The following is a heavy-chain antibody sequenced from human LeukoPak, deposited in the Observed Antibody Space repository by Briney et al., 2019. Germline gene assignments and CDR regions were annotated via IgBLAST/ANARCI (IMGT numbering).Heavy chain of an antibody. CDR1: GFIFSDHP. CDR3: ARQMTSTWLFDS. J-gene: IGHJ4*02. CDR2: IGSDGTKK. D-gene: IGHD5-24*01. V-gene: IGHV3-30*04. Sequence: GGSLRLSCVASGFIFSDHPFHWVRQSPDKGLEWVALIGSDGTKKYYADSVQGRFTVSSENSKNTLFLQMNTLRADDTAVYFCARQMTSTWLFDSWGQGTLVTVSS.